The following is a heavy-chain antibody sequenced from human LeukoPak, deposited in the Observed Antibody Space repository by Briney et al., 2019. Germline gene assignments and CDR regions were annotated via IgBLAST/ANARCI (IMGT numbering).Heavy chain of an antibody. Sequence: SETLSLTCTVSGGSISSGDYYWSWIRQPPGKGLEWIGYIYYSGSTYYNPSLKSRVTISVDTSKNQFSLKLSPVTAADTAVYYCARDYDFWSGFNWFDPWGQGTLVTVSS. CDR1: GGSISSGDYY. D-gene: IGHD3-3*01. CDR3: ARDYDFWSGFNWFDP. CDR2: IYYSGST. J-gene: IGHJ5*02. V-gene: IGHV4-30-4*08.